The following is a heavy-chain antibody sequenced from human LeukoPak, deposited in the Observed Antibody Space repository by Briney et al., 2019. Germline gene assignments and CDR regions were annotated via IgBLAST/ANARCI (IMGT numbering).Heavy chain of an antibody. J-gene: IGHJ5*02. Sequence: ASVKVSCKASGYTFTSYDINWARQAPGQGLEWVGIINPSGGSTSYAQKFQGRVTMTRDTSTSTVYMELSSLRSEDTAVYYCARELIDWVVVAATSGYWFDPWGQGTLVTVSS. V-gene: IGHV1-46*01. D-gene: IGHD2-15*01. CDR2: INPSGGST. CDR1: GYTFTSYD. CDR3: ARELIDWVVVAATSGYWFDP.